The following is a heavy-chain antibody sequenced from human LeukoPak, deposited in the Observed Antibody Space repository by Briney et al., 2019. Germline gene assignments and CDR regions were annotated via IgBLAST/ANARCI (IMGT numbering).Heavy chain of an antibody. J-gene: IGHJ5*02. V-gene: IGHV4-59*01. CDR3: ARGRYSFGFDP. Sequence: PSETPSLTCTVSGGSISSYYWSWIRQPPGKGLEWIGYIYYSGSTNYNPSLKSRVTISVDTSKNQFSLKLSSVTAADTAVYYCARGRYSFGFDPWGQGTLVAVSS. CDR1: GGSISSYY. D-gene: IGHD1-1*01. CDR2: IYYSGST.